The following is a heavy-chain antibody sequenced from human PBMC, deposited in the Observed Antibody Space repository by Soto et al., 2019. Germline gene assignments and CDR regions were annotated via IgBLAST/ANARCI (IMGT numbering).Heavy chain of an antibody. Sequence: EVQLVESGGGLVQPGESLKLSCAASGFTLSGSAVHWVRQASGKGLEWVGRIRSKTHNYVTDYIASVKGRFTMSRDDSNNTAYLEMNGLKTDDTAVYYCARSGGRYSFGYWGQGTLVTVSS. CDR2: IRSKTHNYVT. V-gene: IGHV3-73*02. CDR1: GFTLSGSA. CDR3: ARSGGRYSFGY. J-gene: IGHJ4*02. D-gene: IGHD1-26*01.